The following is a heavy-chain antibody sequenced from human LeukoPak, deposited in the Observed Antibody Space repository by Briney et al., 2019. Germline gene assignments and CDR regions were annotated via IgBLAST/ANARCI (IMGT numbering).Heavy chain of an antibody. V-gene: IGHV3-21*01. CDR3: ARSVQLWSLYYFDY. J-gene: IGHJ4*02. CDR2: ISSSSSYI. Sequence: GGSLRLSCAASGFPFSSYSMNWVRQAPGKGLEWVSSISSSSSYIYYADSVKGRFTISRDNAKNSLYLQMNSLRAEDTAVYYCARSVQLWSLYYFDYWGQGTLVTVSS. CDR1: GFPFSSYS. D-gene: IGHD5-18*01.